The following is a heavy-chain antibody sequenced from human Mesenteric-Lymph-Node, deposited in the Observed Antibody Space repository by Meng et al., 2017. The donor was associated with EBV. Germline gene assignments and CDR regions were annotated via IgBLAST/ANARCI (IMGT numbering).Heavy chain of an antibody. CDR1: GFAFSMSGVG. Sequence: LRVKGTCHAPVKHTQSLPVTVPLPGFAFSMSGVGVGWVRQPPGNALEWLALIYWDDDKRYSPSLKSRLTITKDTSKNQVVLTMTNMDPVDTATYYCAHRPAYSGSFYFDYWGQGTLVTVSS. CDR3: AHRPAYSGSFYFDY. D-gene: IGHD1-26*01. J-gene: IGHJ4*02. V-gene: IGHV2-5*02. CDR2: IYWDDDK.